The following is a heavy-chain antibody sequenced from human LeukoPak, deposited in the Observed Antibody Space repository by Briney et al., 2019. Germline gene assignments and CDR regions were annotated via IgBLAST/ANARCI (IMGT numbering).Heavy chain of an antibody. Sequence: PGGSLRLSCAASRFTFDDYAMHWVRQAPGKGLGWVSLISGDGGSTYYADSVKGRFTISRDNSKNSLYLQMNTLRTEDTALYYCAKDMGYSYGRDAFDIWGQGTMVTVSS. CDR2: ISGDGGST. CDR3: AKDMGYSYGRDAFDI. J-gene: IGHJ3*02. CDR1: RFTFDDYA. D-gene: IGHD5-18*01. V-gene: IGHV3-43*02.